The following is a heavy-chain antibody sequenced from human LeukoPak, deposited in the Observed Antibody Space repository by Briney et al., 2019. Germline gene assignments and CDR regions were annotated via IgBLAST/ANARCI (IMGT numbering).Heavy chain of an antibody. D-gene: IGHD2-15*01. CDR2: INHSGST. Sequence: SETLSLTCAVYGGSFSGYYWSWIRQPPGKGLEWIGEINHSGSTNYNPSLKSRVTISVDTSKNQFSLKLSSVTAADTAVYYCARDGFCSGGSCYSGYFYGMDVWGQGTTVTVSS. V-gene: IGHV4-34*01. CDR1: GGSFSGYY. CDR3: ARDGFCSGGSCYSGYFYGMDV. J-gene: IGHJ6*02.